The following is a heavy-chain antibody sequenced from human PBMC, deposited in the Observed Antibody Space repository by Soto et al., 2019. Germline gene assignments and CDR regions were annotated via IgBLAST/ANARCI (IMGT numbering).Heavy chain of an antibody. CDR1: GYSFTSYW. J-gene: IGHJ4*02. D-gene: IGHD3-22*01. V-gene: IGHV5-51*01. CDR2: IYPGDSDT. CDR3: ARHEYYYDSSGYPHYYFDY. Sequence: PGESLKISCKGSGYSFTSYWIGWVRQMPGKGLEWMGIIYPGDSDTRYSPSFQGQVTISADKSISTAYLQWSSLKASDTAMYYCARHEYYYDSSGYPHYYFDYWGQGTLVTVSS.